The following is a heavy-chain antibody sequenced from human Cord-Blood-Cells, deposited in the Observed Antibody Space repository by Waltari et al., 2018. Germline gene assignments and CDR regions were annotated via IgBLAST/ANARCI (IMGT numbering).Heavy chain of an antibody. CDR3: ARHLSTANNWYFDL. J-gene: IGHJ2*01. V-gene: IGHV4-59*08. Sequence: QVQLQESGPGLVKPSETLSLTCTVSGGSISSYYWSWIRQPPGKGLEWIGYIYYGGSTNYNPARKSRGTRSVDTAKNQSSLKLSSVTAADTAVYYCARHLSTANNWYFDLWGRGTLVTVSS. CDR2: IYYGGST. D-gene: IGHD6-13*01. CDR1: GGSISSYY.